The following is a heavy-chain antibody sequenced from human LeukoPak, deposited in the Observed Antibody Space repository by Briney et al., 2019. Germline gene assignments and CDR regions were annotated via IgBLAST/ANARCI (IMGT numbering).Heavy chain of an antibody. J-gene: IGHJ4*02. V-gene: IGHV1-69*06. CDR3: ARGDSGWSPVDY. CDR2: IIPIFGTA. Sequence: SVKASCKASGGTFSSYAISWVRQAPGQGLEWMGGIIPIFGTANYAQKFQGRVTITADKSTGTAYMELSSLRSEDTAVYYCARGDSGWSPVDYWGQGTLVTVSS. D-gene: IGHD6-19*01. CDR1: GGTFSSYA.